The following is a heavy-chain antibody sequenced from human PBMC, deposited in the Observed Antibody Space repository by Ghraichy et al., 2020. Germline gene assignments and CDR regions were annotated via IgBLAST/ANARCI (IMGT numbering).Heavy chain of an antibody. CDR3: AKTAADRWGAFDI. D-gene: IGHD6-13*01. CDR2: ISGSGTST. Sequence: GGSLRLSCAASGFTFRFYVMSWVRQAPGKGLEWVSAISGSGTSTYYADSVKGRFTISRDNSENTLHLQMNSLRAEDTAVYYCAKTAADRWGAFDIWGQGAMVTVSS. J-gene: IGHJ3*02. CDR1: GFTFRFYV. V-gene: IGHV3-23*01.